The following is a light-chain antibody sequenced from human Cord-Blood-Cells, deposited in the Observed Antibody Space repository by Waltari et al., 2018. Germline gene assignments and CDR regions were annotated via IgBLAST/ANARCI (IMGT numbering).Light chain of an antibody. V-gene: IGLV2-14*01. CDR3: SSYTSSSTWV. CDR2: DVS. Sequence: QSALTQPGSVSGSPGPSITLSRTGTSSDVGGFNHVSWYQQHPGKAPKLMIYDVSKRPSGVSNRFSGSKSGNTASLTISGLQAEDEADYYCSSYTSSSTWVFGGGTKLTVL. J-gene: IGLJ3*02. CDR1: SSDVGGFNH.